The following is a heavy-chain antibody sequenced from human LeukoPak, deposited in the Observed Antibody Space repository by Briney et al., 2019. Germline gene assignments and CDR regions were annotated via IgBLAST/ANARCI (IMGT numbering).Heavy chain of an antibody. J-gene: IGHJ6*02. CDR1: EFMFSYYW. Sequence: GGSLRLSCAASEFMFSYYWMSWVRQAPGKGPEWVASINKDGSEEYYADSVKGRFTVSRDNAKNSLFLQMNNLRVEDTAIYYCATYDNWVAGDVWGQGTTVSVSS. CDR2: INKDGSEE. V-gene: IGHV3-7*01. CDR3: ATYDNWVAGDV. D-gene: IGHD1-1*01.